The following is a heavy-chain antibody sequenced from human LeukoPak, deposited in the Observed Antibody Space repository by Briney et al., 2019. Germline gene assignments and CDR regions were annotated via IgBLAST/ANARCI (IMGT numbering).Heavy chain of an antibody. CDR1: GYTFTTYY. CDR2: INPRGGST. D-gene: IGHD5-18*01. CDR3: ARGYSYGSPFDY. Sequence: ASVKVSCKASGYTFTTYYMHWVRQAPGQGPEWMGIINPRGGSTDYAQKFQGRVTITADESTSTAYMELSSLRSEDTAVYYCARGYSYGSPFDYWGQGTLVTVSS. V-gene: IGHV1-46*01. J-gene: IGHJ4*02.